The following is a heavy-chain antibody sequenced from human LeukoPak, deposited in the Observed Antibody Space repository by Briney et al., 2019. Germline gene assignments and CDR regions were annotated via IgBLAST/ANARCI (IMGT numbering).Heavy chain of an antibody. Sequence: PGGSLRLSCAASGFIFNDYYMAWIRQAPGKGLECVSYISIGATTIYYADSVKGRFTISRDDAKNSLYLQMNSLRAEDTAVYYCAREYSGGSSSLDYWGQGTLVTVSS. CDR1: GFIFNDYY. V-gene: IGHV3-11*01. D-gene: IGHD1-26*01. CDR3: AREYSGGSSSLDY. J-gene: IGHJ4*02. CDR2: ISIGATTI.